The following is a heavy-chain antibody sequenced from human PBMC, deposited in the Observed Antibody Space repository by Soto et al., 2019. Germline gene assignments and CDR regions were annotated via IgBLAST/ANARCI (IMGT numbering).Heavy chain of an antibody. J-gene: IGHJ5*02. Sequence: SGPTLVKPTQTRTLTCTFSGFSLSTSGVGVGWIRQPPGKALEWLALIYWNDDKRYSPSLKSRLTITKDTSKNQVVLTMTNMDPVDTATYYCAHRRLRFLELGNWFDPWGQGTLVTVSS. CDR3: AHRRLRFLELGNWFDP. V-gene: IGHV2-5*01. CDR1: GFSLSTSGVG. CDR2: IYWNDDK. D-gene: IGHD3-3*01.